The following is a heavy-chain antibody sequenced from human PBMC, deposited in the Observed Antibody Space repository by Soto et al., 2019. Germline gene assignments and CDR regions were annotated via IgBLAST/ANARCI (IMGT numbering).Heavy chain of an antibody. Sequence: PSQTLSLTCGISGDSVAINSAAWNLIRQSPSRGLEWLGRTYYRSKWYSDYAVSVKGRITIKPDTSKNQFSLQLNSVTPEDTAVYYCARDRVVEMATVDLDYWGQGTLVTVSS. CDR2: TYYRSKWYS. D-gene: IGHD5-12*01. J-gene: IGHJ4*02. CDR1: GDSVAINSAA. V-gene: IGHV6-1*01. CDR3: ARDRVVEMATVDLDY.